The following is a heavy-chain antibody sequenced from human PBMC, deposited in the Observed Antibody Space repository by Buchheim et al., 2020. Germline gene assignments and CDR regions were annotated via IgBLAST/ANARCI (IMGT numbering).Heavy chain of an antibody. CDR1: GFTFSSYG. D-gene: IGHD6-13*01. CDR2: IWYDGSNK. J-gene: IGHJ6*02. CDR3: AREGPKSSWYYYYGMDV. V-gene: IGHV3-33*01. Sequence: QVQLVESGGGVVQPGRSLRLSCAASGFTFSSYGMHWVRQAPGKGLEWVAVIWYDGSNKYYADSVKGRFTISRDNSKNTLYLQMNSLRAEDTAVYYCAREGPKSSWYYYYGMDVWGQGTT.